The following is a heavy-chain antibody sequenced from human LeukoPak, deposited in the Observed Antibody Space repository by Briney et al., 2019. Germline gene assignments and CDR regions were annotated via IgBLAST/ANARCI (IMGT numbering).Heavy chain of an antibody. CDR1: GFTFSSYS. J-gene: IGHJ4*02. D-gene: IGHD1-26*01. CDR3: ARDSGDSGSLSYFDY. Sequence: PGGSLGLSCAASGFTFSSYSMNWVRQAPGKGLEWVSSISSSSSYIYYADSVKGRFTISRDNAKNSLYLQMNSLRAEDTAVYYCARDSGDSGSLSYFDYWGQGTLVTVSS. V-gene: IGHV3-21*01. CDR2: ISSSSSYI.